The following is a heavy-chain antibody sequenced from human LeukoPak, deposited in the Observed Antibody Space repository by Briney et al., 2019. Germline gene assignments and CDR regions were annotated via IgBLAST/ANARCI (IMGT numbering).Heavy chain of an antibody. J-gene: IGHJ4*02. Sequence: GGSLRLSCAAPGFTFSSYAMHWVRQAPGKGLEWVAVMLSDGSNQYYTASVRGRFTISRDNSQNTLYLQVNSLRAEDTAVYYCARELEIAVAGTLGYWGQGTLVTVSS. CDR1: GFTFSSYA. CDR2: MLSDGSNQ. D-gene: IGHD6-19*01. CDR3: ARELEIAVAGTLGY. V-gene: IGHV3-33*01.